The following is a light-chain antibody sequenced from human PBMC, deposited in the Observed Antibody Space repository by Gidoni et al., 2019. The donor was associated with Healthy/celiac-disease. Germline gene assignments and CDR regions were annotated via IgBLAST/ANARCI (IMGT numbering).Light chain of an antibody. CDR3: QQYYSTPLT. V-gene: IGKV4-1*01. CDR1: QSVLYRSNNQNY. CDR2: WAS. Sequence: DIVITQSPDSLPVSLGERATINCKSSQSVLYRSNNQNYLAWYQQRPGQPPKLLIYWASTRESGVPDRFSGSGSGTDFTLTISSLQAEDVAVYYCQQYYSTPLTFGGGTKVEIK. J-gene: IGKJ4*01.